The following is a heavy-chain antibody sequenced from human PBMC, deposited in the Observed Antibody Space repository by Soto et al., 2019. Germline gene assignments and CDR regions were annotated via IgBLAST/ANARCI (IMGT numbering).Heavy chain of an antibody. V-gene: IGHV3-30-3*01. Sequence: GGSLRLSCAASGFTFSSYAMHWVRQAPGKGLEWVAVISYDGSNKYYADSVKGRFTISRDNSKNTLYLQMNSLRAEDTAVYYCACAQQLGPGYYYGMDVWGQGTTVTVSS. CDR2: ISYDGSNK. CDR3: ACAQQLGPGYYYGMDV. J-gene: IGHJ6*02. D-gene: IGHD6-13*01. CDR1: GFTFSSYA.